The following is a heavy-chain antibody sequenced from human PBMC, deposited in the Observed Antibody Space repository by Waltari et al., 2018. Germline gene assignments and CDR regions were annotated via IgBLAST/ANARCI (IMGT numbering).Heavy chain of an antibody. J-gene: IGHJ3*02. V-gene: IGHV4-4*02. CDR3: ARVQVAASSDDAFDI. Sequence: QVQLQESGPGLVKPSGPLSLTCAVSGGSISSSNWWIWVRQPPGKGLEWIGEIYHSGSTNYNPSLKSRVTISVDKSKNQFSLKLSSVTAADTAVYYCARVQVAASSDDAFDIWGQGTMVTVSS. CDR2: IYHSGST. CDR1: GGSISSSNW. D-gene: IGHD2-15*01.